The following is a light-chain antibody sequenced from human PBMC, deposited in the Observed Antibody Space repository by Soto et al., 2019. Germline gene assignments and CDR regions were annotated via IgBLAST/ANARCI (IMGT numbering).Light chain of an antibody. Sequence: QSVLTQPASVSGSPGQTITISCSDVGSYGVVSWYQQHPGKVPKLMIFDGTQRPSAVSDRFAGSKSANTASLTISGLQAEDEADYYCSLDAGRNNYVFGNGTKVTVL. V-gene: IGLV2-23*01. CDR3: SLDAGRNNYV. J-gene: IGLJ1*01. CDR2: DGT. CDR1: DVGSYGV.